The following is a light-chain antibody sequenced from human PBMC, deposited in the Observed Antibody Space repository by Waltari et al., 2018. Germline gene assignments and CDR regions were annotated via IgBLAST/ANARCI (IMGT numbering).Light chain of an antibody. CDR2: SNN. CDR3: SSWDDSVIGPV. V-gene: IGLV1-44*01. CDR1: SSNIGSKT. Sequence: QSVLTQPPSASGTPGQRVTISCSGSSSNIGSKTVNWYQQLPGTAPKLLIFSNNQRASGVPDRFSGSKSGTSASLASSGLRSEEEADYYCSSWDDSVIGPVFGGGTKLTVL. J-gene: IGLJ2*01.